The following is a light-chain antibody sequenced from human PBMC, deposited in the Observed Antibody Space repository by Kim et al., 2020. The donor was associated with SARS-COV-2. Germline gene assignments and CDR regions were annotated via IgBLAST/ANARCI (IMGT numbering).Light chain of an antibody. J-gene: IGKJ4*01. Sequence: DVQMTQSPSSLSASVGDSVTITCQASQDISNYLNWYQQKPGKAPKLLIYDASKLQTGVPSRFSGRGSGTYFTLTISSLQPEDIGTYFCQQCDVVPPLTFGGGTKVDIK. CDR3: QQCDVVPPLT. V-gene: IGKV1-33*01. CDR1: QDISNY. CDR2: DAS.